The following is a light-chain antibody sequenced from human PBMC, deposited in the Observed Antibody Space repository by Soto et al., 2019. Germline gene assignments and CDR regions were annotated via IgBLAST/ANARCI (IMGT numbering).Light chain of an antibody. J-gene: IGLJ1*01. Sequence: QSALTQPPSGSGSPGQSVTISCTGTSSDVGSYNRVSWYQQPPGTAPKLMIYEVSNRPSGVPDRFSGSKSGNTASLTISGLQVEDEADYYCSSYTSSSTYVFGTGTKVTVL. CDR2: EVS. CDR1: SSDVGSYNR. V-gene: IGLV2-18*02. CDR3: SSYTSSSTYV.